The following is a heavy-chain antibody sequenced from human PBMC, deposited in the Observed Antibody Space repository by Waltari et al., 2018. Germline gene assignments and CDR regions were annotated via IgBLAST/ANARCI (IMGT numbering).Heavy chain of an antibody. Sequence: EVQLVESGGGLVQPGGSLRLSCAASGFTFSSYWMSWVRQAPGKGLEWVANIKQDGSEKYYVDSVKGRFTISRDNAKNSLYLQMNSLRAEDTAVYYCARDRTYYYDSSGPFDYWGQGTLVTVSS. CDR2: IKQDGSEK. CDR3: ARDRTYYYDSSGPFDY. V-gene: IGHV3-7*01. D-gene: IGHD3-22*01. J-gene: IGHJ4*02. CDR1: GFTFSSYW.